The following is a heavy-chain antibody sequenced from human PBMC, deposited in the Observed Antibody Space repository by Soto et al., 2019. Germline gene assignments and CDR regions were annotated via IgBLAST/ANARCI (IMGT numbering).Heavy chain of an antibody. Sequence: ASVKVSCKASGYSFTNYAISWVRQAPEQGLEWMGWINAGNGNTKYSQKFQGRVTITRDTSASTAYMELSSLRSEDTAVYYCARAPLTVTTAPYYFDYWGQGTLVTVSS. CDR2: INAGNGNT. D-gene: IGHD4-4*01. CDR3: ARAPLTVTTAPYYFDY. J-gene: IGHJ4*02. V-gene: IGHV1-3*01. CDR1: GYSFTNYA.